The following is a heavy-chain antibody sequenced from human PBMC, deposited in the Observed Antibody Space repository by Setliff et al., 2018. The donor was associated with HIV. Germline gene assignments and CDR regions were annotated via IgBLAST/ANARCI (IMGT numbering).Heavy chain of an antibody. J-gene: IGHJ4*02. Sequence: ASVKVSCKASGYSFIDYFVHWVRQAPGQGPEWMGWISPYDGSRRISQKFRGRVTMTTDTSVSTAYLELSWLTSDDTALYYCARDEPKNTEAAPGYWGQGTLVTVSS. D-gene: IGHD6-6*01. CDR2: ISPYDGSR. CDR3: ARDEPKNTEAAPGY. CDR1: GYSFIDYF. V-gene: IGHV1-2*02.